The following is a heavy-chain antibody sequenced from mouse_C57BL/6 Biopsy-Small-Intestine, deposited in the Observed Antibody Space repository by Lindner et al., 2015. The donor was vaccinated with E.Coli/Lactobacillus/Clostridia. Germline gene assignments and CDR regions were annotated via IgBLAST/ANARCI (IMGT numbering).Heavy chain of an antibody. Sequence: QLQESGGGLVQPKGSLKLSCAASGFSFNTYAMNWVRQAPGKGLEWVARIRSKSNNYATYYADSVKDRFTISRDDSESMLYLQMNNLKTEDTAMCYCVRYYGSSYENAMDYWGQGTSVTVSS. V-gene: IGHV10-1*01. J-gene: IGHJ4*01. CDR2: IRSKSNNYAT. D-gene: IGHD1-1*01. CDR1: GFSFNTYA. CDR3: VRYYGSSYENAMDY.